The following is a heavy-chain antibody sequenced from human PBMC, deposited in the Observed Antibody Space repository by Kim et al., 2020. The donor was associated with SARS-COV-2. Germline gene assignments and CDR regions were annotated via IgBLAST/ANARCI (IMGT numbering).Heavy chain of an antibody. V-gene: IGHV4-61*01. J-gene: IGHJ6*02. CDR3: VGGGGNSGYYYYYGMDV. Sequence: SETLSLTCTVSGGSVSSGSYYWSWIRQPPGKGLEWIGYIYYSGSTNYNPSLKSRVTISVDTSKNQFSLKLSSVTAADTAVYYCVGGGGNSGYYYYYGMDVWGQGTTVTVSS. D-gene: IGHD2-21*02. CDR1: GGSVSSGSYY. CDR2: IYYSGST.